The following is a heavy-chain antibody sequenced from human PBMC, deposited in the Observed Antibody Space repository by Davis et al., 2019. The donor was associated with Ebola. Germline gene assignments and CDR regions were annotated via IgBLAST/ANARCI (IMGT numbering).Heavy chain of an antibody. D-gene: IGHD3-10*01. CDR2: INAGNGNT. J-gene: IGHJ4*02. Sequence: ASVKVSCKASGGIFISYAISWVRQAPGQRLEWMGWINAGNGNTKYSQKFQGRVTITRHTSASTAYMGRSSLRSEDTSVYYCARERGGDYSFDYWGQGTLVTVSS. CDR3: ARERGGDYSFDY. CDR1: GGIFISYA. V-gene: IGHV1-3*01.